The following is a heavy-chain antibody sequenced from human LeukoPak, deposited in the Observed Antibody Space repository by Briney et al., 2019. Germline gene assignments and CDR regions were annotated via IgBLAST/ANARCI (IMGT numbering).Heavy chain of an antibody. V-gene: IGHV3-48*03. Sequence: PGGSLRLSCAASGSTFSTYDMNWVRQPPGKGLEWVSHISTNGTTVYYPSAVKGRYTISRDNAKDALYLQRNSLGAEDTAVYYCGRGLTMGHFGGQGTLVTVSS. J-gene: IGHJ4*02. CDR1: GSTFSTYD. CDR2: ISTNGTTV. CDR3: GRGLTMGHF. D-gene: IGHD4/OR15-4a*01.